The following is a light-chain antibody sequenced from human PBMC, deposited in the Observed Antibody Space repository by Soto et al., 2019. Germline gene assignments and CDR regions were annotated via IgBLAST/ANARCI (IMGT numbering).Light chain of an antibody. Sequence: DIQMTQTQSSLSAFAGDRVTLACRSSQSISSSLNWYQQKPGKAHKLIIYAASSLQSGVPSRFSGSGSGTDFTLTISSLQPEDFVTYYCQQSYRTPTITFGPGTKLDIK. J-gene: IGKJ5*01. V-gene: IGKV1-39*01. CDR3: QQSYRTPTIT. CDR1: QSISSS. CDR2: AAS.